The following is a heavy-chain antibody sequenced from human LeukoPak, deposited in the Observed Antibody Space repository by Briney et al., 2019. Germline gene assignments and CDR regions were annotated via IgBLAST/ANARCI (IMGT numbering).Heavy chain of an antibody. CDR1: GFTVSSNY. CDR3: AKRATAGGFDS. CDR2: SSGSGDSA. J-gene: IGHJ4*02. D-gene: IGHD6-13*01. V-gene: IGHV3-23*01. Sequence: GGSLRLSCAASGFTVSSNYMSWVRQAPGKGLEWVSASSGSGDSADYADAVKGRFTISRDNSKSTLYLQMTSLRVDDTAVYYRAKRATAGGFDSWGQGTLVTVSS.